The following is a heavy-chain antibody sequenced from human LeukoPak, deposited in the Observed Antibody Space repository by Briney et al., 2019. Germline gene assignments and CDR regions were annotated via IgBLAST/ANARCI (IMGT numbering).Heavy chain of an antibody. CDR2: LSGSGGST. J-gene: IGHJ4*02. V-gene: IGHV3-23*01. CDR1: GFTFSSYA. D-gene: IGHD5-18*01. CDR3: AKDPHTGYSFAY. Sequence: GGSLRLSCVFSGFTFSSYAMSWVRQAPGKGLEGVSSLSGSGGSTYYAGSVKGRFTISRDNSKTTLYLQMNILRVEDTAVYYCAKDPHTGYSFAYWGQGTLVTVSS.